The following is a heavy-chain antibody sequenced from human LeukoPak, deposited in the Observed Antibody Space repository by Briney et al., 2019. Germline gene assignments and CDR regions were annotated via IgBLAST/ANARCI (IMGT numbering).Heavy chain of an antibody. J-gene: IGHJ5*02. CDR1: GGSFSGYY. CDR3: ARVAARRSWFDP. Sequence: SETPSLTCAVYGGSFSGYYWSWIRQPPGKGLEWIGEINHSGSTNYNPSLKSRVTISVDTSKNQFSLKLSSVTAADTAVYYCARVAARRSWFDPWGQGTLVTVSS. V-gene: IGHV4-34*01. D-gene: IGHD6-6*01. CDR2: INHSGST.